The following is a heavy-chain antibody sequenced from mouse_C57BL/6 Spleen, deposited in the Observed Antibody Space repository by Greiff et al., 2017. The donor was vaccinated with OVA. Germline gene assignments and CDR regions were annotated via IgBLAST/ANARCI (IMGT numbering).Heavy chain of an antibody. CDR1: GYAFSSSW. CDR2: IYPGDGDT. V-gene: IGHV1-82*01. Sequence: QVQLQQSGPELVKPGASVTISSKASGYAFSSSWMNWVKQRPGKGLEWIGRIYPGDGDTNYNGKFKGKATLTADKSSSTAYMQLSSLTSEDSAVYFCASGLDYWGQGTTLTVSS. J-gene: IGHJ2*01. CDR3: ASGLDY.